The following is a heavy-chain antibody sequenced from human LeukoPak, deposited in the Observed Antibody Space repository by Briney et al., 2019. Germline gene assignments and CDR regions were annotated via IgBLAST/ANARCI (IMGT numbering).Heavy chain of an antibody. J-gene: IGHJ5*02. CDR2: IYYSGST. CDR1: GGSNSSSSYY. Sequence: SETLSLTCTVSGGSNSSSSYYWGWIRQPPGTGLEWIGSIYYSGSTYYNPSLKSRVTISVDTSKNQFSLKLSSVTAADTAVYYCARESIGQQLVRGWFDPWGQGTLVTVSS. V-gene: IGHV4-39*07. CDR3: ARESIGQQLVRGWFDP. D-gene: IGHD6-13*01.